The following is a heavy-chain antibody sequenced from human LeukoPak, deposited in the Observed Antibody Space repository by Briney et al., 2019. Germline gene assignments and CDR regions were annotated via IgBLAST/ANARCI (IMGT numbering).Heavy chain of an antibody. J-gene: IGHJ4*02. CDR2: MTPNSGNT. Sequence: ASVKVSCKASGYTFTGYYMHWVRQAPGQGLEWMGWMTPNSGNTGYAQKFQGRVTMTRNTSISTAYMELSSLKSEDTAVYYCARGRIYSGYDALGYWGQGTRVTVSS. CDR1: GYTFTGYY. V-gene: IGHV1-8*02. D-gene: IGHD5-12*01. CDR3: ARGRIYSGYDALGY.